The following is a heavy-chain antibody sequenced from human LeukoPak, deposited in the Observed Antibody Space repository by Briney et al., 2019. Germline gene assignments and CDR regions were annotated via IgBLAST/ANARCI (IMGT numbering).Heavy chain of an antibody. J-gene: IGHJ5*02. CDR1: GFTFDDYA. V-gene: IGHV3-9*01. D-gene: IGHD3-22*01. Sequence: GGSLRLSCAASGFTFDDYAMHWVRHAPGKGLEWVSGISWNSGSIGYADSVKGRFTISRDNAKNSLYLQMNSLRAEDTALYYCAKDQNYYDSSGPGDPWGQGTLVTVSS. CDR3: AKDQNYYDSSGPGDP. CDR2: ISWNSGSI.